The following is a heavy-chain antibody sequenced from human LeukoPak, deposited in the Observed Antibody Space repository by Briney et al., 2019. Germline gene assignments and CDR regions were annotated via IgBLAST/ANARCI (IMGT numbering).Heavy chain of an antibody. V-gene: IGHV3-64*01. CDR1: GFTFSSYA. CDR3: ARELGGNSGGVDD. Sequence: GGSLRLSCAASGFTFSSYAMHWVRLAPGKGLEYVSAICSNGGSTYYANSVKGRFTISRDNSKNTLYLQMGSLRAEDMAVYYCARELGGNSGGVDDWGQGTLVTVSS. CDR2: ICSNGGST. D-gene: IGHD4-23*01. J-gene: IGHJ4*02.